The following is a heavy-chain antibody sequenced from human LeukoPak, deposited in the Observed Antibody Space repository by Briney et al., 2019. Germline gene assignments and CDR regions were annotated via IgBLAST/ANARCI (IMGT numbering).Heavy chain of an antibody. CDR1: GFTFSGFY. V-gene: IGHV3-11*04. CDR3: ARDLVGYPDY. CDR2: ISSSGHSI. D-gene: IGHD2-15*01. J-gene: IGHJ4*02. Sequence: PGGSLRLSCAASGFTFSGFYMSWIRQAPGKGLECVSYISSSGHSIYYADSVKGRFTISRDNAKNSLYLQMNSLRAEDTAVYYCARDLVGYPDYWGQGTLVTVSS.